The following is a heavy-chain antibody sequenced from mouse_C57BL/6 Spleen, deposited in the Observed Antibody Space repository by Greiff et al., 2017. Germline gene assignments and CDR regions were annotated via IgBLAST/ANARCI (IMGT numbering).Heavy chain of an antibody. Sequence: VQLQQPGAELVRPGSSVKLSCKASGYTFTSYWMHWVKQRPVQGLEWIGNIDPSDSETHYNQKFKDKATLTVDKSSSTAYMQLSSLTSEDSAVYYCARSEGLDYWGQGTTLTVSS. J-gene: IGHJ2*01. CDR3: ARSEGLDY. V-gene: IGHV1-52*01. CDR1: GYTFTSYW. CDR2: IDPSDSET. D-gene: IGHD3-3*01.